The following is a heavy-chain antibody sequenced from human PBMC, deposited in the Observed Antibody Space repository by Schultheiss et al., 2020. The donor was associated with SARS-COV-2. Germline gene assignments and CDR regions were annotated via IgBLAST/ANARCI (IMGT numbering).Heavy chain of an antibody. D-gene: IGHD1-26*01. J-gene: IGHJ4*02. V-gene: IGHV3-64D*06. CDR3: VAGRGSYVHFDY. CDR1: GFTFSSYA. CDR2: ISSNGGST. Sequence: GESLKISCSASGFTFSSYAMHWVRQAPGKGLEYVSAISSNGGSTYYADSVKGRFTISRDNSKNTLYLQMSSLRAEDTAVYYCVAGRGSYVHFDYWGQGTLVTVSS.